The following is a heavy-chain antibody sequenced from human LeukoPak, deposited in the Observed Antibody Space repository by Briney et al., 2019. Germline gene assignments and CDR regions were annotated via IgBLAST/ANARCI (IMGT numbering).Heavy chain of an antibody. CDR2: IIPIFGTA. J-gene: IGHJ6*02. CDR3: ARGSPHCSSTSCYAGGFYYYYGMDV. D-gene: IGHD2-2*01. CDR1: GGTFISYA. V-gene: IGHV1-69*13. Sequence: ASVKVSCKASGGTFISYAISWVRQAPGQGLEWMGGIIPIFGTANYAQKFQGRVTITADESTSTAYMELRSLRSDDTAVYYCARGSPHCSSTSCYAGGFYYYYGMDVWGQGTTVTVSS.